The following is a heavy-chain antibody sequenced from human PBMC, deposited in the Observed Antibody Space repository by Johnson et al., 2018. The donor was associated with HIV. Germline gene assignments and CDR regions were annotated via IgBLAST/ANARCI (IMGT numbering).Heavy chain of an antibody. CDR2: IKQDGSEK. V-gene: IGHV3-7*01. Sequence: VQLVESGGGLVQPGGSLRLSCAASGFTFSSYWMSWVRQAPGKGLEWVANIKQDGSEKYYVDSVKGRFTISRDNAKNSLYLQMNSLRAEDTALYYCARDFGYSSGWYRDDAFDIWGQGTMVTVSS. CDR3: ARDFGYSSGWYRDDAFDI. J-gene: IGHJ3*02. CDR1: GFTFSSYW. D-gene: IGHD6-19*01.